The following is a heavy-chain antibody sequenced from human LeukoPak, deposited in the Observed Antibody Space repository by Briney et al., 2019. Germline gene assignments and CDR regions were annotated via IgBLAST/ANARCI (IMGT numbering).Heavy chain of an antibody. Sequence: PGGSLRLSCAASGFTFSSYGMHWVRQAPGKGLEWVAVIWYDGSNKYYADSVKGRFTISRDNSKNTLYLQMNSLRAEDTAVYYCANIHFYSSSWYPRVYWGQGTLVTVSS. CDR1: GFTFSSYG. D-gene: IGHD6-13*01. CDR2: IWYDGSNK. J-gene: IGHJ4*02. V-gene: IGHV3-33*06. CDR3: ANIHFYSSSWYPRVY.